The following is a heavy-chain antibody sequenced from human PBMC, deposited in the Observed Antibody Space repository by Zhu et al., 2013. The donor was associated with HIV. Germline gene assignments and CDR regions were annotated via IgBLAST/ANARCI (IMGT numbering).Heavy chain of an antibody. J-gene: IGHJ3*02. CDR1: GYTFNNYG. D-gene: IGHD3-22*01. CDR3: ARLTMIVVADAFDI. Sequence: QVQLVQSGGEVKKPGASVKVSCKASGYTFNNYGISWVRQAPGQGLEWMGWISAHDPDTGYAQKFQGRVTMTRNTSISTAYMELSSLRSEDTAVYYCARLTMIVVADAFDIWGQGTMVTVSS. V-gene: IGHV1-8*02. CDR2: ISAHDPDT.